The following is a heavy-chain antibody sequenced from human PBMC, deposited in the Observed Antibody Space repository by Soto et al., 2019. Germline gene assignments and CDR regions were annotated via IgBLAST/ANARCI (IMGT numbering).Heavy chain of an antibody. CDR2: IYPGDSDT. CDR1: GYSFTSYW. Sequence: GESLKISCKGSGYSFTSYWIGWVRQMPGKGLEWMGIIYPGDSDTRYSPSFQGQVTISADKSISTAYLQWSSLKASDTAMYYCARLGHCSSTSCYGLYYFDYWGQGTLVTVSS. CDR3: ARLGHCSSTSCYGLYYFDY. D-gene: IGHD2-2*01. J-gene: IGHJ4*02. V-gene: IGHV5-51*01.